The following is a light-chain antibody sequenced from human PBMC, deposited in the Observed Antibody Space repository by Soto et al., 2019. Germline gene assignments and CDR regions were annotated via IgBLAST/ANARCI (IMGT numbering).Light chain of an antibody. V-gene: IGLV1-51*02. CDR2: ENN. CDR1: RYNIGNNY. J-gene: IGLJ1*01. Sequence: QSVLTQPPSVSAAPGQKVTISCSGNRYNIGNNYVSWYQQLPGTAPKVLIYENNKRPSGIPDRFSGSNSGTSATLGITGLQTGDEADYYCGTWDSSLSAYVFGTGTKVTVL. CDR3: GTWDSSLSAYV.